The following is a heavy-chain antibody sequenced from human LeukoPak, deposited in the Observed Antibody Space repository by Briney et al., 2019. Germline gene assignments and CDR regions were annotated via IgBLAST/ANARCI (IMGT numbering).Heavy chain of an antibody. CDR3: ARELYSGYDY. Sequence: TSETLSLTCTVSGGSISSYYWSWIRQPPGKGLEWIGYIYYSGSTNYNPSLKSRVTISVDTSKNQFSLNVRSVTAADTAVYYCARELYSGYDYWGQGTLVTVSS. CDR2: IYYSGST. D-gene: IGHD5-12*01. J-gene: IGHJ4*02. V-gene: IGHV4-59*01. CDR1: GGSISSYY.